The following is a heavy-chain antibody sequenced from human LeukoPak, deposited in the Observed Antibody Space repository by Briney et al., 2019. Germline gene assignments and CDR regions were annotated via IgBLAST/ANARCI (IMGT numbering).Heavy chain of an antibody. V-gene: IGHV4-59*01. CDR3: ARGGLENGYHANDGFDI. CDR1: GGSISGYH. D-gene: IGHD3-22*01. CDR2: IYYSGST. J-gene: IGHJ3*02. Sequence: PSETLSLTCTVSGGSISGYHWSWIRQPPGKGLDWIGYIYYSGSTKYNPSLKSRVTMSVDTSKNQFSLKLSSVTAADTAVYYCARGGLENGYHANDGFDICGRGTMVTVSS.